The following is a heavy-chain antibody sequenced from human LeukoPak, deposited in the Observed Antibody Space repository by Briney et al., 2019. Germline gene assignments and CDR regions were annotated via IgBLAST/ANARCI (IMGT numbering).Heavy chain of an antibody. CDR2: IYSGGST. CDR1: GFTVSSNY. V-gene: IGHV3-53*01. CDR3: ARDSIAAAGRTGY. J-gene: IGHJ4*02. Sequence: GGSLRLSCAASGFTVSSNYMSWVRQAPGKGLEWVSVIYSGGSTYYADSVKGRFTISRDNSKNTLYLQMNSLRAEDTAVYYCARDSIAAAGRTGYWGQGTLVTVSS. D-gene: IGHD6-13*01.